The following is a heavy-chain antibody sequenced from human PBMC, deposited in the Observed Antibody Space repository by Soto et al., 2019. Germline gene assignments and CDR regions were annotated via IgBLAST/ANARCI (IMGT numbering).Heavy chain of an antibody. Sequence: QVQLVESGGGVVQPGRSLRLSCAASGFSFSSYGMHWVRQAPGKGLEWVAVISYDGSNKYYADSVKGRFTISRDNSKNTLYLQMNSLRAEDTAVYYCARCIGHSSIYYYYGMDVWGQGTTVTVS. D-gene: IGHD6-6*01. CDR1: GFSFSSYG. CDR2: ISYDGSNK. CDR3: ARCIGHSSIYYYYGMDV. V-gene: IGHV3-30-3*01. J-gene: IGHJ6*02.